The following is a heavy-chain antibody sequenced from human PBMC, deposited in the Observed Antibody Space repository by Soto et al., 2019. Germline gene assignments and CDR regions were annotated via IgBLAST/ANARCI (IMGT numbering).Heavy chain of an antibody. V-gene: IGHV4-31*03. J-gene: IGHJ4*02. CDR3: ATYYDSSGPTFDF. CDR1: GGSIITGDHY. Sequence: SETLSLTCTVSGGSIITGDHYWSWVRQLPGKGLEWIGYIYYSGTTYENPSFRSRLSMSVDTSKNQFSLRLSSVTAADTAVYYCATYYDSSGPTFDFWGQGTPVTV. CDR2: IYYSGTT. D-gene: IGHD3-22*01.